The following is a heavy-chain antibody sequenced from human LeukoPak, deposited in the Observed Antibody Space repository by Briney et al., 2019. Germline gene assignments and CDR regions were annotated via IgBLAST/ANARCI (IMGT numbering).Heavy chain of an antibody. CDR3: ARGQGMATIWHYYYGMDV. V-gene: IGHV4-39*07. CDR1: GDSISSSSYY. CDR2: IYYTGDA. D-gene: IGHD5-24*01. Sequence: SETLSLTCTVPGDSISSSSYYWGWIRQPPGKGLEYIGTIYYTGDAYYNPSLKGRVTISIDTSRKQFSLRLNSVTAADTAVYYCARGQGMATIWHYYYGMDVWGQGTTVTVSS. J-gene: IGHJ6*02.